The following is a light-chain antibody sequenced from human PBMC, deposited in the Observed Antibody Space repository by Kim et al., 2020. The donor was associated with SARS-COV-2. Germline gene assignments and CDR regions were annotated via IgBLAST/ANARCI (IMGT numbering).Light chain of an antibody. J-gene: IGLJ3*02. V-gene: IGLV1-51*01. CDR3: GTWDSSLSAWV. CDR2: DNN. CDR1: SSTIGRNY. Sequence: GQKVTISCSGSSSTIGRNYVSWYQQIPGTVPKVLISDNNKRPSGIPDRFSGSKSGTSATLGIAGLQAGDEADYYCGTWDSSLSAWVFGGGTQLTVL.